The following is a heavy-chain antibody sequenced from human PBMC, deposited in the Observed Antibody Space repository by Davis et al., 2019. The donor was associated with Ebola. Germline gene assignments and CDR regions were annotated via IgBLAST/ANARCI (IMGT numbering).Heavy chain of an antibody. CDR1: GYTFTSYY. Sequence: ASVKVSCKASGYTFTSYYMHWVRQAPGQGLEWMGIINPSGGRTSYAQKFQGRVTMTRDTSTSTVYMELSSLRSEDTAVYYCARGIAGGPPETIFGVTNWFDPWGQGTLVTVSS. CDR3: ARGIAGGPPETIFGVTNWFDP. V-gene: IGHV1-46*01. CDR2: INPSGGRT. D-gene: IGHD3-3*01. J-gene: IGHJ5*02.